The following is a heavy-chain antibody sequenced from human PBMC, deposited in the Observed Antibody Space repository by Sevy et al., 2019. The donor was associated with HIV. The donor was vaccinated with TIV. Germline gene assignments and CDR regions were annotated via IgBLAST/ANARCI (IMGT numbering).Heavy chain of an antibody. CDR2: ITISGGST. Sequence: GGSLRLSCAASGFTFSTYAMTWVRQAPGKGLEWVSVITISGGSTYYADSVKGRFTISRDNSKNNLYLQMNSLRAEDTSVYYCAKDRVSGTYYTGYFDYWGQGTLVTVSS. CDR3: AKDRVSGTYYTGYFDY. J-gene: IGHJ4*02. CDR1: GFTFSTYA. D-gene: IGHD3-10*01. V-gene: IGHV3-23*01.